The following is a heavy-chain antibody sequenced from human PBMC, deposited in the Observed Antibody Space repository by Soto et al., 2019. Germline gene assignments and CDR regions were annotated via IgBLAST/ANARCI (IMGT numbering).Heavy chain of an antibody. CDR1: GFTFTSYG. J-gene: IGHJ4*02. V-gene: IGHV1-18*04. Sequence: VQLLESGGGLEQPGGSLRLSCLASGFTFTSYGISWVRQAPGQGLEWMGWISAYNGNTNYAQKLQGRVTMTTDTSTSTAYMELRSLRSDDTAVYYCARDLRLGELSSFHYWGQGTLVTVSS. D-gene: IGHD3-16*02. CDR2: ISAYNGNT. CDR3: ARDLRLGELSSFHY.